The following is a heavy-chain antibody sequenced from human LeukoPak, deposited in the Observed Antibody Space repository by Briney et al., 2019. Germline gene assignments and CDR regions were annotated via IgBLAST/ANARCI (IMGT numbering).Heavy chain of an antibody. Sequence: GGSLRLSCAASGFTFSGSAMHWVRQASGKGLEWVGRIRGKANSYATAYAASVKGRFTISRDDSKNTAYLQMNSLKTEDTAVYYCITRVGAKTGFDYWGQGTLVTVSS. CDR1: GFTFSGSA. D-gene: IGHD1-26*01. CDR2: IRGKANSYAT. V-gene: IGHV3-73*01. J-gene: IGHJ4*02. CDR3: ITRVGAKTGFDY.